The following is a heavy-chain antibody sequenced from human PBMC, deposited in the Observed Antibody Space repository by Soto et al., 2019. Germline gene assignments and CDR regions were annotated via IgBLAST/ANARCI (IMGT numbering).Heavy chain of an antibody. CDR2: IYYSGST. Sequence: SETLSLTFTVSGGPISSGGYYWSWIRQHPGKGLEWIGYIYYSGSTYYNPSLKSRVTISVDTSKNQFSLKLSSVTAADTAVYYCARETVGDSSSWYRYYYYGMDVWGQGTTVTVSS. D-gene: IGHD6-13*01. CDR1: GGPISSGGYY. CDR3: ARETVGDSSSWYRYYYYGMDV. V-gene: IGHV4-31*03. J-gene: IGHJ6*02.